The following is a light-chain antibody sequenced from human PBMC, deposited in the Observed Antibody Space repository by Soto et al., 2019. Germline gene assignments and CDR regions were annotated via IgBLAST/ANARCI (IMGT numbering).Light chain of an antibody. J-gene: IGKJ2*01. V-gene: IGKV3-15*01. Sequence: EIVMTQSPATLSVSPGERATLSCRASQSVSSNLAWYQQKPGQAPRLLIYGASTRATCIPARFSDSASGTEFTLTISSLQSEHFAAFYCQRYSNWPSMYTFGQGTNLEIK. CDR3: QRYSNWPSMYT. CDR1: QSVSSN. CDR2: GAS.